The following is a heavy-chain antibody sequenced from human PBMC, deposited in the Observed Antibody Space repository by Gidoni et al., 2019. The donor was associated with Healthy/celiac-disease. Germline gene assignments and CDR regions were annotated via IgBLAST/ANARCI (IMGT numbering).Heavy chain of an antibody. J-gene: IGHJ6*03. V-gene: IGHV1-69*01. Sequence: QVQLGQSGAEVKKPGSSVKVLCKASGGPFSSYAISWVRQAPGQGLEWTGGIIPIFGTANYAQKFQGRVTITADESTSTAYMELSSLRSEDTAVYYCARASYYYYMDVWGKGTTVTVSS. CDR2: IIPIFGTA. CDR3: ARASYYYYMDV. CDR1: GGPFSSYA.